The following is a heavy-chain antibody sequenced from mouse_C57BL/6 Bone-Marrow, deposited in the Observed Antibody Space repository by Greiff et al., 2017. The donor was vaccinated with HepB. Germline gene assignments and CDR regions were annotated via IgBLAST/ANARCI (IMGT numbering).Heavy chain of an antibody. J-gene: IGHJ4*01. CDR1: GYTFTDYY. V-gene: IGHV1-76*01. CDR2: IYPGSGNT. Sequence: QVQLKESGAELVRPGASVKLSCKASGYTFTDYYINWVKQRPGQGLEWIARIYPGSGNTYYNEKFKGKATLTAEKSSSTAYMQLSSLTSEDSAVYFCASGNYDAMDYWGQGTSVTVSS. CDR3: ASGNYDAMDY. D-gene: IGHD1-1*02.